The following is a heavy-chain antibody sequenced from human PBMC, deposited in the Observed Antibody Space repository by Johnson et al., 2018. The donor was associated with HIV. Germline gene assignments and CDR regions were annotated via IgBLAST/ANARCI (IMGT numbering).Heavy chain of an antibody. J-gene: IGHJ3*02. Sequence: QVQLVESGGGVVQPGGSLRLSCVASGFIFSTYGMHWVRQAPGKGLEWLAFIRYAGSNEYSVEAVKGRFTISRDNSKNTLYLQMNSLRAEDTAVYYCAKDRNYDILSIWGQGTVVTVSS. CDR3: AKDRNYDILSI. V-gene: IGHV3-30*02. D-gene: IGHD3-9*01. CDR1: GFIFSTYG. CDR2: IRYAGSNE.